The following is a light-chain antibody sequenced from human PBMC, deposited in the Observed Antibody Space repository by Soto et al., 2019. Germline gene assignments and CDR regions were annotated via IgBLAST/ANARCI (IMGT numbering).Light chain of an antibody. V-gene: IGKV3-11*01. Sequence: EIVLTQSPATLSSSPGERATLSCRASQSVSSYLAWYQQKPGQTPRLLIHDASNRATGIPVRFSDSGSGTDFTLPISSLEPEDFAVYDCQQRSIWPARFGGGTKVEIK. CDR3: QQRSIWPAR. CDR1: QSVSSY. CDR2: DAS. J-gene: IGKJ4*01.